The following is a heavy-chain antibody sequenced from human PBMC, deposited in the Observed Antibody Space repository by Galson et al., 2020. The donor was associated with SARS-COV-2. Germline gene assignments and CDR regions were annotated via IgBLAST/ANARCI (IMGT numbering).Heavy chain of an antibody. CDR1: GLTFSDAW. J-gene: IGHJ5*02. CDR2: IKSKTDGGAR. D-gene: IGHD4-17*01. CDR3: STDIRFSDYSDYAWFGP. Sequence: GESLKISCAVSGLTFSDAWMSWVRQSPGKGLEWVGRIKSKTDGGAREYAAPVKGRFTISRDDSKNTLFLQMNSLKTEDTAVYYCSTDIRFSDYSDYAWFGPWGQGTLVTVSS. V-gene: IGHV3-15*01.